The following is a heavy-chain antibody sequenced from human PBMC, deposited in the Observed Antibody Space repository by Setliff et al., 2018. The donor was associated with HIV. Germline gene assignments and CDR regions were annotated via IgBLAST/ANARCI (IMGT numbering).Heavy chain of an antibody. D-gene: IGHD3-10*01. CDR3: AKDRGSTMVRGLCDY. CDR1: GFTFSYYW. V-gene: IGHV3-74*01. CDR2: IINAENSA. Sequence: GGSLRLSCAASGFTFSYYWMHWVRQAPGKGLVWVSRIINAENSAIYADSVKGRFTISRDNAKNTLYLQMNSLRAEDTAVYYCAKDRGSTMVRGLCDYWGQGTLVTVSS. J-gene: IGHJ4*02.